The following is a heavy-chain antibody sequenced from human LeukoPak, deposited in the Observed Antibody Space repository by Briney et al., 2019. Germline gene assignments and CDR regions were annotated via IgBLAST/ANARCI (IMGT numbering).Heavy chain of an antibody. CDR3: ARLRFDFWSGYTHPYFDY. CDR1: GGSNSSSSYS. D-gene: IGHD3-3*01. V-gene: IGHV4-39*01. CDR2: IYYSGTT. Sequence: PSETLSLTCTVSGGSNSSSSYSWGWIRQPPGKGLEWIGSIYYSGTTYYNPSLKSRVTISVDTSKIQFSLKLSSVAATDTAVYFCARLRFDFWSGYTHPYFDYWGQGTLVTVSS. J-gene: IGHJ4*02.